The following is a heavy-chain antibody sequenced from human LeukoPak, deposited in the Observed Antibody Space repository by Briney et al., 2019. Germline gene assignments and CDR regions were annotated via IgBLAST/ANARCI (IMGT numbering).Heavy chain of an antibody. V-gene: IGHV3-33*08. CDR3: AKSSTYSSGAHAYDI. CDR2: IWYDGSSK. CDR1: GFTFSSYG. J-gene: IGHJ3*02. D-gene: IGHD6-19*01. Sequence: GSLRLSCAASGFTFSSYGMHWVRQAPGKGLEWVAVIWYDGSSKYYADPVKGRFTISRDTSKNTLYLQMNSLRAEDTAVYYCAKSSTYSSGAHAYDIWGQGTLVTVSS.